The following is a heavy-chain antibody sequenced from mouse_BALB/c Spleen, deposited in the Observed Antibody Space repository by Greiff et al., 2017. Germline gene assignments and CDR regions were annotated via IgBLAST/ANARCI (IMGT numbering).Heavy chain of an antibody. CDR1: GFTFSDYY. CDR2: ISDGGSYT. CDR3: ARGGIRHAMDY. V-gene: IGHV5-4*02. J-gene: IGHJ4*01. D-gene: IGHD2-12*01. Sequence: EVQVVESGGGLVKPGGSLKLSCAASGFTFSDYYMYWVRQTPEKRLEWVATISDGGSYTYYPDSVKGRFTISRDNAKNNLYLQMSSLKSEDTAMYYCARGGIRHAMDYWGQGTSVTVSS.